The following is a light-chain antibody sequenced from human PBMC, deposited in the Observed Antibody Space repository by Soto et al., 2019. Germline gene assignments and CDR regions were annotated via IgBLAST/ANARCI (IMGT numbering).Light chain of an antibody. V-gene: IGLV1-40*01. CDR2: GNS. CDR1: SSNIGAGYD. Sequence: QSVLTQPPSVSGAPGQRVTISCTGSSSNIGAGYDVHWYQQLPGTAPKLLIYGNSNRPSGVPDRFSGSKSGTSASLAITGLQAEAEADYYCQSYDSSLSDWVFGVGTKVTVL. J-gene: IGLJ3*02. CDR3: QSYDSSLSDWV.